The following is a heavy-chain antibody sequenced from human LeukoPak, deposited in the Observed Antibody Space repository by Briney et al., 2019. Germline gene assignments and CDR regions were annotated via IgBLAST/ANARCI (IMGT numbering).Heavy chain of an antibody. D-gene: IGHD3-22*01. J-gene: IGHJ3*02. V-gene: IGHV4-39*01. CDR1: GGSISSSSYY. CDR3: ARQGYYDGSGYVFDI. Sequence: SETPSLTCTVSGGSISSSSYYWGWLRPPPGKGLEWIGSFYYSGSSYYNPSLKGRVTISVDTSKNQFSLRLSSVTAADTAVYYCARQGYYDGSGYVFDIWGRGTMVTVSS. CDR2: FYYSGSS.